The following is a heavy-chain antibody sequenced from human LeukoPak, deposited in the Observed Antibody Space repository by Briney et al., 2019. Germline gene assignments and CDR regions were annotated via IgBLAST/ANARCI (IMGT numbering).Heavy chain of an antibody. CDR2: SYYSGNT. Sequence: PSETLSLTCTLSGGSISSSIYYWGWIRQPPGKGLEWIGSSYYSGNTYYNPALKSRVTISVDTSKNKFSLKLSSVTAADTAVYYCARGNLWPTYDYVWGSYRPLDYWGQGTLVTVSS. CDR1: GGSISSSIYY. V-gene: IGHV4-39*07. CDR3: ARGNLWPTYDYVWGSYRPLDY. J-gene: IGHJ4*02. D-gene: IGHD3-16*02.